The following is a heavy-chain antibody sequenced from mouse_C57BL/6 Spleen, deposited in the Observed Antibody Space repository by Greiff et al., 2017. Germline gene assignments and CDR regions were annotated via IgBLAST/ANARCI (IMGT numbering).Heavy chain of an antibody. V-gene: IGHV5-4*01. CDR1: GFTFSSYA. Sequence: EVQVVESGGGLVKPGGSLKLSCAASGFTFSSYAMSWVRQTPEKRLEWVATISDGGSYTYYPDNVKGRFTISRDNAKNNLYLQMSHLKSEDTAMYYCARGGDYGFAYWGQGTLVTVSA. D-gene: IGHD2-4*01. CDR2: ISDGGSYT. J-gene: IGHJ3*01. CDR3: ARGGDYGFAY.